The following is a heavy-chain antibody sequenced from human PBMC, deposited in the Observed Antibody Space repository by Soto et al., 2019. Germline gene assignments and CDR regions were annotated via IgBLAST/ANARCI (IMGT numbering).Heavy chain of an antibody. V-gene: IGHV3-74*01. CDR3: SIGIQNYYGMVF. CDR2: LNSDGSTT. Sequence: GGSLRLSCAASAFTFSGYWMHWVRQAPGRGLVWVSRLNSDGSTTNYADSVKGRFTISRDNAKNTLYLEMNSLGADDTAVYYCSIGIQNYYGMVFWGPGPTVSVS. CDR1: AFTFSGYW. J-gene: IGHJ6*02. D-gene: IGHD5-18*01.